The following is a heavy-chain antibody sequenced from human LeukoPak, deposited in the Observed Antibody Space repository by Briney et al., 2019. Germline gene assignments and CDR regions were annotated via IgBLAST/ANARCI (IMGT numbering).Heavy chain of an antibody. CDR1: AYTFTGYY. CDR3: ARGEDIVVYYRNNWFAP. J-gene: IGHJ5*02. D-gene: IGHD2-15*01. Sequence: ASVTVSCTASAYTFTGYYMHWVRQAPGQGLEWMGRINPNSGGTNYAQKFQGRVTMTRDTSISTVYMELSRLRSDDTAVYYCARGEDIVVYYRNNWFAPWGQGTLVTVSS. CDR2: INPNSGGT. V-gene: IGHV1-2*06.